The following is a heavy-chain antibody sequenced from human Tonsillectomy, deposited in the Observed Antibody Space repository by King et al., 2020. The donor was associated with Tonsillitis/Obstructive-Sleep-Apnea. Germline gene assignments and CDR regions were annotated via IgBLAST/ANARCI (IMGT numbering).Heavy chain of an antibody. CDR2: VSVRGGSK. V-gene: IGHV3-23*04. J-gene: IGHJ4*02. CDR3: AKGPPDFWGFFDY. Sequence: VQLVESGGGSVQPGGSLRLFCAASGFTFSNHVMTWVRQAPGKGLEWISSVSVRGGSKLYADSVKGRFTISRDNSKNTLYLQMDSLRVDDTAVYYCAKGPPDFWGFFDYWGQGTVVTVYS. D-gene: IGHD3-3*01. CDR1: GFTFSNHV.